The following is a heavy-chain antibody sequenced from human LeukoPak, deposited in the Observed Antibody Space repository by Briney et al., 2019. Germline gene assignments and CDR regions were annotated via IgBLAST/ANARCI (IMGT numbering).Heavy chain of an antibody. J-gene: IGHJ4*02. CDR2: IYGGGNI. V-gene: IGHV3-53*05. CDR1: GFTVSSNY. CDR3: ARDPPDTIFGVVNPSYYFDY. D-gene: IGHD3-3*01. Sequence: GGSLRLSCAASGFTVSSNYMNWVRQAPGKGLEWVSVIYGGGNIYYADSVKGRFTISRDNSKNTLYLQMNSLRSEDTAVYYCARDPPDTIFGVVNPSYYFDYWGQGTLVTVSS.